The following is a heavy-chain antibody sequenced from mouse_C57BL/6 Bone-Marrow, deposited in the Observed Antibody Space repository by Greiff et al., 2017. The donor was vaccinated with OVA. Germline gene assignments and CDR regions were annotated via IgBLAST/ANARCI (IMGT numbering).Heavy chain of an antibody. J-gene: IGHJ3*01. CDR1: GYAFTNYL. CDR3: AELVGGFAY. Sequence: QVQLQESGAELVRPGTSVKVSCKASGYAFTNYLIEWVKQRPGQGLEWIGVINPGSGGTNYDEKFKGKATRTADNSSSTAYMQLSSLSSEDSAVYFCAELVGGFAYWGQGTLVTVSA. CDR2: INPGSGGT. V-gene: IGHV1-54*01. D-gene: IGHD1-1*02.